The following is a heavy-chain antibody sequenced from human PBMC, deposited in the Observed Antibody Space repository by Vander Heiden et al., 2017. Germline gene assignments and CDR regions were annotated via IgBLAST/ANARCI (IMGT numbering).Heavy chain of an antibody. CDR3: AKDAVAGTYYYYGMDA. CDR1: GFTFDDYA. V-gene: IGHV3-9*01. CDR2: ISWNSGSI. J-gene: IGHJ6*02. D-gene: IGHD6-19*01. Sequence: EVQLVESGGGLVQPGRSLRLSFAASGFTFDDYAMHWVRQAPGKGLEWVSGISWNSGSIGYADSVKGRFTISRDNAKNSLYLQMNSLRAEDTALYYCAKDAVAGTYYYYGMDAWGQGTTVTVSS.